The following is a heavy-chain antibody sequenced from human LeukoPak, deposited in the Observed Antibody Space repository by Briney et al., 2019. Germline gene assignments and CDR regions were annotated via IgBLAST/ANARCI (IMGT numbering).Heavy chain of an antibody. Sequence: GGSLRLSCGASGFTFDDYSMHWVRQAPGKGLEGVSGISWNSGSAGYADSVKGRFTISRDSAKNSLYLQMNSLRTEDTASYYCAKDRTYSAYAALDYWGQGTLVTVSS. V-gene: IGHV3-9*01. CDR2: ISWNSGSA. CDR3: AKDRTYSAYAALDY. J-gene: IGHJ4*02. CDR1: GFTFDDYS. D-gene: IGHD5-12*01.